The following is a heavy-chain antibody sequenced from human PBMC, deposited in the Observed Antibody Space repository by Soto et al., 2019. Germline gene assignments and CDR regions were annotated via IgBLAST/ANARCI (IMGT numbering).Heavy chain of an antibody. J-gene: IGHJ6*02. Sequence: GESLKISCKGFGYSLTSHWIGWVRQMPGKGLEWMGIIYPGDSDTRYSPSFQGQVTISADKSISTAYLQWSSLKASDTAMYYCAGGGVRGVITRTRDYYGMDVWGQGTTVTVS. V-gene: IGHV5-51*01. CDR3: AGGGVRGVITRTRDYYGMDV. CDR2: IYPGDSDT. CDR1: GYSLTSHW. D-gene: IGHD3-10*01.